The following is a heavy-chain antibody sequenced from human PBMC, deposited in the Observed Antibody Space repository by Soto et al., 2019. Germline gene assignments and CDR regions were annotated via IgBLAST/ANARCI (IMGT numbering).Heavy chain of an antibody. CDR1: GFTFSSFG. D-gene: IGHD6-13*01. CDR2: ISNDGSNK. J-gene: IGHJ4*02. Sequence: GGSLRLSCAASGFTFSSFGMHWVRQAPGKGLEWVAFISNDGSNKYYTDSVKGRFTISRDNSKNTLYLQMNSLRAEDTAVFYCAKRAIPAALDYFDHWGQGTLVTVSS. V-gene: IGHV3-30*18. CDR3: AKRAIPAALDYFDH.